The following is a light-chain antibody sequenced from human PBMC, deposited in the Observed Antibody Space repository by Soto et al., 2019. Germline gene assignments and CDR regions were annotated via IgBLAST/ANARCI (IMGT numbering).Light chain of an antibody. Sequence: FTQCPRTRSSSTGEKGTLSGRASQSVYRSLAWYQQKPGQAPRLLIYDASNRATGVPARFSGSGSGTDFTLTISSLEPEDFAVYYCQQRSALPWTVGQVTKVDI. CDR1: QSVYRS. V-gene: IGKV3-11*01. CDR3: QQRSALPWT. J-gene: IGKJ1*01. CDR2: DAS.